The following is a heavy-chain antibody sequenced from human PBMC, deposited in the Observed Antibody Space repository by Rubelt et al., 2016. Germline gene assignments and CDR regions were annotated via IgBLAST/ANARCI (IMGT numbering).Heavy chain of an antibody. CDR2: INHSGST. Sequence: QVQLQQWGAGLLKPSETLSLTCAVYGGSFSGYYWSWIRQPPGKGLEWIGEINHSGSTNYNPSLKSRVTISVDTSKSQFSLKLSSVTAADTAVYYCARVTLRRQVLWYYYYGMDVWGRGTTVSVSS. CDR3: ARVTLRRQVLWYYYYGMDV. D-gene: IGHD2-2*01. J-gene: IGHJ6*02. V-gene: IGHV4-34*01. CDR1: GGSFSGYY.